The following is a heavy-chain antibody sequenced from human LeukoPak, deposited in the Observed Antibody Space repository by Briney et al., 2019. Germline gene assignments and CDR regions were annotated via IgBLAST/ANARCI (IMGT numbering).Heavy chain of an antibody. J-gene: IGHJ4*02. V-gene: IGHV3-23*01. Sequence: ESGGSLRLSCAASGFIFSSYAMSWVRQAPGKGLEWVSAISGSGGSTYYADSVKGRFTISRDNSKNTLYLQMNSLRAEDTAVYYCAKQYRSGWHFDYWGQGTLVTVSS. CDR2: ISGSGGST. CDR3: AKQYRSGWHFDY. CDR1: GFIFSSYA. D-gene: IGHD6-19*01.